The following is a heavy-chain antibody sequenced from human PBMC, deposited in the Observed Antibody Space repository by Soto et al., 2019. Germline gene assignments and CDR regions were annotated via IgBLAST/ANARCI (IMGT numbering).Heavy chain of an antibody. J-gene: IGHJ4*02. D-gene: IGHD2-15*01. CDR1: GGTFSGYA. Sequence: QVQLVQSGAEVKKPGSSVKVSCQASGGTFSGYALTWVRQAPGQGLEWMGEFVPLFGSTNYAQKFAGRITIIADESTSTGCMELSTLRSEDTAVYYCATHSLGTSSPPYFDNWGQGTLVTVSS. CDR2: FVPLFGST. V-gene: IGHV1-69*01. CDR3: ATHSLGTSSPPYFDN.